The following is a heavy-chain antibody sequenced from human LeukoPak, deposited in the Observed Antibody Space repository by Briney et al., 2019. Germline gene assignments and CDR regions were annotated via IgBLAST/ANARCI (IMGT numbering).Heavy chain of an antibody. V-gene: IGHV4-30-4*08. CDR1: GGSIRSGDYY. CDR3: AHLVFVRDDSSGRQDT. D-gene: IGHD3-22*01. J-gene: IGHJ5*02. Sequence: SQTLSLTCTVSGGSIRSGDYYWSWIRQPPGKGLEWIGYIYYSGSTYYNPSLKSRVTISVDTSKNQFSLKLSSVTAADTAVYYCAHLVFVRDDSSGRQDTWGQGTLVTVSS. CDR2: IYYSGST.